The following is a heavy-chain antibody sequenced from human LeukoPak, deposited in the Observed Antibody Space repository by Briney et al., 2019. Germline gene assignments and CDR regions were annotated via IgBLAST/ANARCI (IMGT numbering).Heavy chain of an antibody. J-gene: IGHJ5*02. D-gene: IGHD2-15*01. Sequence: ASVKVSCKASGYDFTTNYIHWVRQAPGQGLEWMGTINPSVGSTTYGQRFQGRVTMTRDTSTTTVYMDLSSLTSEDTAIYYCAKGYCTGASCYVLGSWGQGTLVTVSS. CDR1: GYDFTTNY. CDR2: INPSVGST. V-gene: IGHV1-46*01. CDR3: AKGYCTGASCYVLGS.